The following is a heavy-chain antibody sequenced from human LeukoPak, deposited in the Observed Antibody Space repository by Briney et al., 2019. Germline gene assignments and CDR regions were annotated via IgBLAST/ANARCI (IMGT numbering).Heavy chain of an antibody. CDR2: IYYSGST. D-gene: IGHD3-22*01. Sequence: SETLSHTCTVSGGSISSSSYYWGWIRQPPGKGLEWIGSIYYSGSTYYNPSLKSRVTISVDTSKNQFSLKLSSVTAADTAVYYCASPGGDIVVVITDAFDIWGQGTMVTVSS. V-gene: IGHV4-39*01. CDR3: ASPGGDIVVVITDAFDI. CDR1: GGSISSSSYY. J-gene: IGHJ3*02.